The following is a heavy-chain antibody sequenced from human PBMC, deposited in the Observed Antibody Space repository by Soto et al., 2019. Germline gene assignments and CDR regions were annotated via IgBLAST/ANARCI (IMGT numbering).Heavy chain of an antibody. J-gene: IGHJ6*02. D-gene: IGHD2-15*01. Sequence: NPSETLSLTCAVSGGSISSSNWWSWVRQPPGKGLEWIGEIYHSGSTNYNPSLKSRVTISVDKSKNQFSLKLSSVTAADTAVYYCARGPLGFVVAATPRYYYYGMDVWGQGTTVTVSS. V-gene: IGHV4-4*02. CDR1: GGSISSSNW. CDR3: ARGPLGFVVAATPRYYYYGMDV. CDR2: IYHSGST.